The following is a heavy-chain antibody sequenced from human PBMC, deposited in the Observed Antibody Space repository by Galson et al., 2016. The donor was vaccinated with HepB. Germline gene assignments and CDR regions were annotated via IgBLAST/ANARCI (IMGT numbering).Heavy chain of an antibody. CDR1: GDSVSSNNAA. CDR2: TYYRSKWYY. V-gene: IGHV6-1*01. D-gene: IGHD3-9*01. CDR3: ARSYEFHDILTGAITTTINWFGP. Sequence: CAISGDSVSSNNAAWSWIRQSPSRGLEWLGRTYYRSKWYYDYAASLKSRITINPDTSKNQFSLRLNSVTPEDTAVYYCARSYEFHDILTGAITTTINWFGPWGQGTLVTVSS. J-gene: IGHJ5*02.